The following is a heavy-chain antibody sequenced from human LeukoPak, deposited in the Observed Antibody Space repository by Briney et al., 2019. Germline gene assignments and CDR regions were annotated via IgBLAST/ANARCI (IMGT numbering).Heavy chain of an antibody. J-gene: IGHJ6*03. D-gene: IGHD5-18*01. V-gene: IGHV3-49*04. CDR1: GFTFGDYA. CDR3: TREETGIQLFVYYYYYMDV. CDR2: IRSKAYGGTT. Sequence: GGSLRLSCTASGFTFGDYAMSWVRQAPGKGLEWVGFIRSKAYGGTTEYAASVKGRFTISRDDSKSIAYLQMNSLKTEDTAVYYCTREETGIQLFVYYYYYMDVWGKGTTVTISS.